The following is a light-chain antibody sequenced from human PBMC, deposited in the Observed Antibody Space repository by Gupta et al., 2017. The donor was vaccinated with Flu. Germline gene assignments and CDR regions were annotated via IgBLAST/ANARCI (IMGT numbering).Light chain of an antibody. CDR3: SSHAGRGTWV. CDR2: DVT. J-gene: IGLJ1*01. V-gene: IGLV2-11*01. CDR1: SSDVGSSNR. Sequence: QSAPTQPRSLSGSPVQSVTISCTGTSSDVGSSNRVSWYQQRPGKAPKLILYDVTERPAGVPDRFSGSKSGNTASLTISGLQADDEADYYCSSHAGRGTWVFGTGTKFTVL.